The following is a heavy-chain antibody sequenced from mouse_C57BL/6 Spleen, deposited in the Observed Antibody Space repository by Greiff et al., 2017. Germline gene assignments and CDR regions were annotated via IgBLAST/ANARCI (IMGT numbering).Heavy chain of an antibody. D-gene: IGHD2-1*01. CDR3: ARSGYGNRFAY. CDR1: GYTFTSYD. Sequence: VQVVESGPELVKPGASVKLSCKASGYTFTSYDINWVKQRPGQGLEWIGWIYPRDGSTKYNEKFKGKATLTVDTSSSTAYMELHSLTSEDSAVYFCARSGYGNRFAYWGQGTLVTVSA. V-gene: IGHV1-85*01. CDR2: IYPRDGST. J-gene: IGHJ3*01.